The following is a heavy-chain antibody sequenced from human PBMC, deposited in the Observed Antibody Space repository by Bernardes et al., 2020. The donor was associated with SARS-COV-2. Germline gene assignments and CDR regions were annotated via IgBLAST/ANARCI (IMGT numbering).Heavy chain of an antibody. V-gene: IGHV1-58*02. CDR1: GFTFVNSA. Sequence: SVQVSCQASGFTFVNSAIQWVRQARGQRLEWIGWIVVGSGNTDYAQEFQGRVTITRDTSAGAAYMELSGLRSEDAAGYYFATGHSPDTLSIAAYWGQGTQITVTS. CDR2: IVVGSGNT. J-gene: IGHJ4*02. D-gene: IGHD2-15*01. CDR3: ATGHSPDTLSIAAY.